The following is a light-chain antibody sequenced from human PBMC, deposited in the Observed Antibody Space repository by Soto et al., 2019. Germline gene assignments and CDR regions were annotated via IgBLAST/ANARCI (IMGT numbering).Light chain of an antibody. CDR3: AAWDDSLSGFYV. J-gene: IGLJ1*01. Sequence: QSALTQPRSVSGSPGQSVTISCTGTSSDVGGYNYVSWYQQHPGKAPKLMIYDVNKRPSGVPDRFSGSKSGTSASLAISGLRSEDEADYYCAAWDDSLSGFYVFGTGTKLTVL. CDR1: SSDVGGYNY. CDR2: DVN. V-gene: IGLV2-11*01.